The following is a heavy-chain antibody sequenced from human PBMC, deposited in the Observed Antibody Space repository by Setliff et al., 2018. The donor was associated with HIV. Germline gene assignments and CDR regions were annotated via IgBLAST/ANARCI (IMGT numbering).Heavy chain of an antibody. CDR2: FYYSGNT. J-gene: IGHJ4*02. D-gene: IGHD4-4*01. V-gene: IGHV4-38-2*02. CDR3: AREPDSIPYDY. Sequence: SETLSLTCAVSGYSISSSYYWGWIRQPPGKGLEWIGSFYYSGNTYYNPSLKSRVTISVDASRNQFSLKLNSVTAADTAVYYCAREPDSIPYDYWGQGTLVTVS. CDR1: GYSISSSYY.